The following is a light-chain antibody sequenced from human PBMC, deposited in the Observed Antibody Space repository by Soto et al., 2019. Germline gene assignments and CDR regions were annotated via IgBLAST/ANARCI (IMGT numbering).Light chain of an antibody. V-gene: IGKV3-15*01. CDR3: QHYDNSRGT. J-gene: IGKJ1*01. CDR1: QSVSRK. Sequence: EIVMTQSPATLSVSPGERATLSCRASQSVSRKLAWYQQTRGQAPRLLIYGASTRATGVPARFSGRGSGTDFTLTIIRLEPEDFAVYYCQHYDNSRGTFGQGTKVDIK. CDR2: GAS.